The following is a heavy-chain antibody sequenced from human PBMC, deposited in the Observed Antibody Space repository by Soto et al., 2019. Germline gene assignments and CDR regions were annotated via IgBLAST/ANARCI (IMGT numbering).Heavy chain of an antibody. CDR2: IYYRGNT. Sequence: PSETLSLTCSVSGDSINSDNYYWGWIRQPPGKGLEWIGSIYYRGNTYYNPSLKTRVTISLDKSKSQFSLKLNSVTAADSAVYFCARREGLATISYYFDYWGQGTLVTVPS. J-gene: IGHJ4*02. CDR1: GDSINSDNYY. CDR3: ARREGLATISYYFDY. V-gene: IGHV4-39*01. D-gene: IGHD3-9*01.